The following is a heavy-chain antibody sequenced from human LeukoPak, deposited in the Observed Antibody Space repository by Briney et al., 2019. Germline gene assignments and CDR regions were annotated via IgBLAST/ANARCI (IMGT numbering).Heavy chain of an antibody. D-gene: IGHD3-3*01. J-gene: IGHJ6*02. CDR3: ARGIFPEDFWSGLGVEYYYYYYGMDV. CDR2: MNPNSGNT. V-gene: IGHV1-8*01. Sequence: GASVKVSCKASGYTFTSYDINWVRQATGQGLEWMGWMNPNSGNTGYAQKFQGRVTMTRNTSISTAYMELSSLRSEDTAVYYCARGIFPEDFWSGLGVEYYYYYYGMDVWGQGTTVTVSS. CDR1: GYTFTSYD.